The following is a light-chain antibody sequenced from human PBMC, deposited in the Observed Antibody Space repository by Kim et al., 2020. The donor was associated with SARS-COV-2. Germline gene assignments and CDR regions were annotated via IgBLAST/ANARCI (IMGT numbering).Light chain of an antibody. J-gene: IGKJ4*01. CDR2: DAS. V-gene: IGKV3-11*01. CDR3: HHRSDWPLT. Sequence: EIVLTQSPATLSLSPGERATLSCRASQSVSTFLAWYQQKPGQAPSLLIYDASNRATGVPARFSGSGSGTDFTLTISSLESEDFAVYYCHHRSDWPLTFGGGTKVEI. CDR1: QSVSTF.